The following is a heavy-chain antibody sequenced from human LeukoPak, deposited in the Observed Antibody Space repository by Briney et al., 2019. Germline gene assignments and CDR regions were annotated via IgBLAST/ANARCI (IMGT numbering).Heavy chain of an antibody. V-gene: IGHV5-51*01. CDR2: IYPGDSDT. Sequence: GESLKISCKGSGYSFTSYWIGWVRQMPGKGLEWMGIIYPGDSDTRYSPSFQGQVTISADKSISTAYLQWSSLKASDTAMYYCARRWNSSSWANWFDPWGQGTLVTVSS. J-gene: IGHJ5*02. CDR1: GYSFTSYW. D-gene: IGHD6-13*01. CDR3: ARRWNSSSWANWFDP.